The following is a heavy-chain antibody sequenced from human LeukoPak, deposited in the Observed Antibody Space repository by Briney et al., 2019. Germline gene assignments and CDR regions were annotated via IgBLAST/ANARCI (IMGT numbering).Heavy chain of an antibody. Sequence: ASVKVSCKASGYTFTGYYMHWVRQAPGQGLEWMGWINPNSGGTNYAQKFQGRVTMTRDTSISTAYMELSRLRSDDTAVYYGARSGDGYDDWFDPWGQGTLVTVSS. CDR3: ARSGDGYDDWFDP. V-gene: IGHV1-2*02. D-gene: IGHD5-12*01. J-gene: IGHJ5*02. CDR1: GYTFTGYY. CDR2: INPNSGGT.